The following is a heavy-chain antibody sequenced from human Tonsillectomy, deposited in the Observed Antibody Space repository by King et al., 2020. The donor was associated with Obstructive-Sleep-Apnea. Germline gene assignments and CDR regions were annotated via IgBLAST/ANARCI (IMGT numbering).Heavy chain of an antibody. CDR3: AKDYSSWYNYYAMDV. V-gene: IGHV3-30*02. Sequence: QVQLVESGGGVVQPGGSLRLSCAASGFTFRNYGMHWVRQAPGKGLEWVAFMKHDEGNKHYADSVKGRFTISRDNSKNTLFLHMSSLRAEDTAVYYCAKDYSSWYNYYAMDVWGQGTTVTVSS. J-gene: IGHJ6*02. D-gene: IGHD6-13*01. CDR1: GFTFRNYG. CDR2: MKHDEGNK.